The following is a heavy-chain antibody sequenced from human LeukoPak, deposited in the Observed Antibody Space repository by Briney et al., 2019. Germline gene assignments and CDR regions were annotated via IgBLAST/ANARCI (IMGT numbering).Heavy chain of an antibody. V-gene: IGHV5-51*01. Sequence: GESLKISCKGSGYGFTSYWIGWVRQMPGKGLEWMGIIYPGDSDTRYSPSFQGQVTTSADKSISTAYLQWSSLKASDTAMYYCARQRSRHYDYVWGSYRYYFDYWGQGTLVTVSS. CDR1: GYGFTSYW. D-gene: IGHD3-16*02. J-gene: IGHJ4*02. CDR2: IYPGDSDT. CDR3: ARQRSRHYDYVWGSYRYYFDY.